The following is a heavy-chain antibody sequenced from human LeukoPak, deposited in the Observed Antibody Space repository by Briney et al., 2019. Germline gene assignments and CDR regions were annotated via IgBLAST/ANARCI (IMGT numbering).Heavy chain of an antibody. Sequence: SETLSLTCAVYGGSFSGYYWSWIRQPPGKELEWIGEINHSGSTNYNPSLKSRVTISVDTSKNQFSLKLSSVTAADTAVYYCARRIASGSSFDYWGQGTLVTVSS. CDR3: ARRIASGSSFDY. V-gene: IGHV4-34*01. CDR2: INHSGST. J-gene: IGHJ4*02. CDR1: GGSFSGYY. D-gene: IGHD1-26*01.